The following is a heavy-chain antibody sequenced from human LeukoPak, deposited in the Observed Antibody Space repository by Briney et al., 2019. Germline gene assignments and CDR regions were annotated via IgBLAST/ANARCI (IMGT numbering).Heavy chain of an antibody. D-gene: IGHD2-2*01. CDR1: GFTFSSYA. CDR3: AKADLRYQLLSSLDY. J-gene: IGHJ4*02. CDR2: ISGSGAST. Sequence: GGSLRLSCAASGFTFSSYAMNWARQAPGKGLEWVSAISGSGASTYYADSVKGRFTISRDNSKNTLYLQMNSLRAEDTAIYYCAKADLRYQLLSSLDYWGQGTLVTVSS. V-gene: IGHV3-23*01.